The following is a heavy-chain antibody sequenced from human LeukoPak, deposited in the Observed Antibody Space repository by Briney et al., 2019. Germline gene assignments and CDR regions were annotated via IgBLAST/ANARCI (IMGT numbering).Heavy chain of an antibody. Sequence: GESLRLSCAASGFTFSTYSMTWVRQGPGKGLEWVSAISGSGGSTYYADSVKGRFTISRDNSKNTLYLQMNSLRAEDTAVYYCAKDPDKRYYFDYWGQGTLVTVSS. CDR3: AKDPDKRYYFDY. V-gene: IGHV3-23*01. D-gene: IGHD1-14*01. CDR1: GFTFSTYS. CDR2: ISGSGGST. J-gene: IGHJ4*02.